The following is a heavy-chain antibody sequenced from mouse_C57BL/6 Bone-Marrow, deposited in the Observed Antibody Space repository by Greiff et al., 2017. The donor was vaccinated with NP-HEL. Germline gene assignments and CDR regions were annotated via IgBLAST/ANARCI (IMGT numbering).Heavy chain of an antibody. CDR3: ARGDGYYYFDY. CDR2: ILPGSGST. Sequence: QVQLQQSGAELMKPGASVKLSCKATGYTFTGYWIEWVKQRPGHGLEWIGEILPGSGSTNYNEKFKGKATFTADTSSNTAYMQLSSPTTEDSAIYYCARGDGYYYFDYWGQGTTLTVSS. CDR1: GYTFTGYW. J-gene: IGHJ2*01. V-gene: IGHV1-9*01. D-gene: IGHD2-3*01.